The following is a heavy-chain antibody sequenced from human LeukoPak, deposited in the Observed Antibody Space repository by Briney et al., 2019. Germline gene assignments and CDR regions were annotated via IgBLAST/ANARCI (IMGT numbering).Heavy chain of an antibody. D-gene: IGHD3-22*01. CDR1: GITLSNYG. J-gene: IGHJ4*02. Sequence: GGSLRLSCAVSGITLSNYGMSWVRQAPGKGLEWVAGISDSGGITKYADSVKGRFTISRDNSKNTLYLQMGSLRAEDTAVYFCAKRGVVIRVILVGFHKEAYYFDSWGQGALVTVSS. CDR3: AKRGVVIRVILVGFHKEAYYFDS. CDR2: ISDSGGIT. V-gene: IGHV3-23*01.